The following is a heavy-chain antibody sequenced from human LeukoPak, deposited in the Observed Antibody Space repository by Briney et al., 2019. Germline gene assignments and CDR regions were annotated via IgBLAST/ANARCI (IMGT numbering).Heavy chain of an antibody. J-gene: IGHJ4*02. CDR3: ARDWYSGNKAFDY. CDR1: GGSFSGYY. CDR2: INHSGST. V-gene: IGHV4-34*01. Sequence: PSETLSLTCAVYGGSFSGYYWSWLRQPPGRGLEWIGEINHSGSTNYNPSLKSRVTISVDTSKNQFSLKLSSVTAADTAVYYCARDWYSGNKAFDYWGQGTLVTVSS. D-gene: IGHD1-26*01.